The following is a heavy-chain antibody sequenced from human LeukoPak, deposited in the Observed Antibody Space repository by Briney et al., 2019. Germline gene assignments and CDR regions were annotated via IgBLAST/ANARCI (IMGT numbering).Heavy chain of an antibody. J-gene: IGHJ4*02. Sequence: PSETLSLTCIVSGYSISSGYYWGWIRQPPGMGLEWIGSVYHSGDTYYNPSLKSRITISVDTSKNQFFLKLSSVTAADTAVYYCASQNNIAMAGMPDYWGQGTLVTVSS. CDR3: ASQNNIAMAGMPDY. CDR2: VYHSGDT. V-gene: IGHV4-38-2*02. D-gene: IGHD6-19*01. CDR1: GYSISSGYY.